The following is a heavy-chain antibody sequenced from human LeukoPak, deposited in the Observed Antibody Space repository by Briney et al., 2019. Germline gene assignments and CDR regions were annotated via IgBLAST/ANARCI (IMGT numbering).Heavy chain of an antibody. CDR1: GITFSTYP. CDR2: IFGDSKEI. CDR3: ANYVQRLAPSDY. Sequence: GGSLRLSCVASGITFSTYPMIWVRQVPGKGLEWVSVIFGDSKEIHYADSVKGRFTISRDNSKNTLFLQMNSLRSEDTAVYYCANYVQRLAPSDYWGQGTLVTVSS. D-gene: IGHD3-10*02. J-gene: IGHJ4*02. V-gene: IGHV3-23*01.